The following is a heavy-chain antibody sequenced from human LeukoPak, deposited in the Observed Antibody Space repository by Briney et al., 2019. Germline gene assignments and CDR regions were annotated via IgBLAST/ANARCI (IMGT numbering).Heavy chain of an antibody. J-gene: IGHJ4*02. CDR1: GFTFSSYG. Sequence: PGGSLRLSCAASGFTFSSYGMHWVRQAPGKGLEWVAVISYDGSNKYYADSVKGRFTISRDNSKNTLYLQMNSLRAEDTAVYYCARDPYLSYVLRYFDWLYESDYWGQGTLVTVSS. D-gene: IGHD3-9*01. V-gene: IGHV3-30*03. CDR2: ISYDGSNK. CDR3: ARDPYLSYVLRYFDWLYESDY.